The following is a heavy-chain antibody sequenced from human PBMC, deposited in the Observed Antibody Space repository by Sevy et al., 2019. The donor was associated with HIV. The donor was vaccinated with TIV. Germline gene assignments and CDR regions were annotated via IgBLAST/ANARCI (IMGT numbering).Heavy chain of an antibody. CDR2: IYHSGST. J-gene: IGHJ4*02. Sequence: SETLSLTCVVYGGSFSGYYWSWIRQPPGKGLEWIGEIYHSGSTNYNPSLKSRVTISADTSKNQFSLRLSSVTAADTAVYYCATRRGHLSFDYWGQGTLVTVSS. CDR3: ATRRGHLSFDY. CDR1: GGSFSGYY. V-gene: IGHV4-34*01.